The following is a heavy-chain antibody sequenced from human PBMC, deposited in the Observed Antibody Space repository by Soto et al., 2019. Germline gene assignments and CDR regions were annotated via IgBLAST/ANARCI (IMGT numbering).Heavy chain of an antibody. V-gene: IGHV4-59*01. CDR3: ASVTRTCISKICYKYYDGTDA. J-gene: IGHJ6*02. CDR2: IYYSGST. D-gene: IGHD2-8*01. CDR1: GGSISSDD. Sequence: TGTLALTCTVSGGSISSDDWSWVGQPPGKGLEWIGYIYYSGSTNYNPSLKSRVTISVDTSKNQFSLKLSSVTAADTAVYYCASVTRTCISKICYKYYDGTDAWGQGTTVTVSS.